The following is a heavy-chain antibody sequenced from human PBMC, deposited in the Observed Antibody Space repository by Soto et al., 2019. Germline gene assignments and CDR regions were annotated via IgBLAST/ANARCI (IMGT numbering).Heavy chain of an antibody. CDR2: INHSGST. D-gene: IGHD5-12*01. V-gene: IGHV4-34*01. CDR1: GGSFSGYY. Sequence: PSETLSLTCAVYGGSFSGYYWSWIRQPPGKGLEWIGEINHSGSTNYNPSLKSRVTISVDTSKNQFSLKLSSVTAADTAVYYCARGTQWLRFVYWGRGTLVTVSS. CDR3: ARGTQWLRFVY. J-gene: IGHJ4*02.